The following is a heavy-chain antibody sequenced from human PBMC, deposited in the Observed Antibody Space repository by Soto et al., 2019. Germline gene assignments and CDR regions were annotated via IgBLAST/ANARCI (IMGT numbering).Heavy chain of an antibody. J-gene: IGHJ5*02. CDR2: ISYSGSP. CDR3: AALLGHCSGGTCFFRWFDP. Sequence: SETVSLTCTVSGGSISSESYFWGWVRQPSGKGLEWVGTISYSGSPFFNPSLKGRATLSVDTSKNQFSLRLSAVTAADSAVYFCAALLGHCSGGTCFFRWFDPWGQGSLVTVSS. V-gene: IGHV4-39*01. D-gene: IGHD2-15*01. CDR1: GGSISSESYF.